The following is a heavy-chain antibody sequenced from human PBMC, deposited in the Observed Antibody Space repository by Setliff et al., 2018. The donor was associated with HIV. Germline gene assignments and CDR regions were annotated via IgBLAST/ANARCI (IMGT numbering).Heavy chain of an antibody. CDR1: GFTFSSYE. D-gene: IGHD6-13*01. Sequence: GGSLRLSCVASGFTFSSYEMNWVRQAPGNGLQWVSYIDSSGSYTNYADSVKGRFTISRDNAQNSLYLQMNSLRAEDTAVYYCARGVAAAGTDYWGQGTLVTVSS. V-gene: IGHV3-48*03. CDR2: IDSSGSYT. J-gene: IGHJ4*02. CDR3: ARGVAAAGTDY.